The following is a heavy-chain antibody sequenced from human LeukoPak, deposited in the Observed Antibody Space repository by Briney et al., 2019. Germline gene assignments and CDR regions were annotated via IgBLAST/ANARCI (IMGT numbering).Heavy chain of an antibody. J-gene: IGHJ4*02. V-gene: IGHV1-46*01. CDR1: GYMFTVYY. CDR2: ISPTGGTT. CDR3: AREMRSSKALDY. D-gene: IGHD2/OR15-2a*01. Sequence: ASVKVSCKTSGYMFTVYYLHWVRQAPGQGLEWMGMISPTGGTTRFSRKYQGRITMTRDMSTSTVYMDLSSLRSEDTAVYYCAREMRSSKALDYWGQGTLVTVSS.